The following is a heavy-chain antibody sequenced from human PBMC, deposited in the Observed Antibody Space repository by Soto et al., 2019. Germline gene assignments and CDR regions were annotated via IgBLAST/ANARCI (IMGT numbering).Heavy chain of an antibody. CDR1: GFTFSSYG. CDR3: AKPPSPWYESSGYYYY. D-gene: IGHD3-22*01. CDR2: ISYDGSNK. V-gene: IGHV3-30*18. J-gene: IGHJ4*02. Sequence: GGSLRLSCAASGFTFSSYGMHWVRQAPGKGLEWVAVISYDGSNKYYADSVKGRFTISRDNSKNTLHLQMNSLRAEDTAVYYCAKPPSPWYESSGYYYYWGQGTLVTVSS.